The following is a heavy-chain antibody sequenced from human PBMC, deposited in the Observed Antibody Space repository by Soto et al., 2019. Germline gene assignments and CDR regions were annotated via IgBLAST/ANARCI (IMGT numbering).Heavy chain of an antibody. CDR2: AYHTGNT. J-gene: IGHJ3*01. CDR1: GDSISRSVW. CDR3: ATFCTGGCDSISYAFSV. V-gene: IGHV4-4*02. D-gene: IGHD2-8*02. Sequence: QVQLQESGPGLVQPSETLSLTCAVSGDSISRSVWWTWVRHSPGKGLEWIGAAYHTGNTNYSPSLSARVTIPVDKVKTLFSLSLNSVTAADTAIYYCATFCTGGCDSISYAFSVWGHGTMVTVSS.